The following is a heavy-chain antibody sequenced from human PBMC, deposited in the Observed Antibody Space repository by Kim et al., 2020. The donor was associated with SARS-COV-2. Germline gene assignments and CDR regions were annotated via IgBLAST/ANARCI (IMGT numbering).Heavy chain of an antibody. CDR2: IIPIFGTA. J-gene: IGHJ6*02. D-gene: IGHD3-3*01. Sequence: SVKVSCKASGGTFSNYAVSWVRQAPGQGLEWMGGIIPIFGTANYAQKFQGRVTITADESTSTAYMELSSLRSEDTAVYYCARVTEKVFWSDYSSYFYYYNMDVCGQGTTVTVSS. V-gene: IGHV1-69*13. CDR1: GGTFSNYA. CDR3: ARVTEKVFWSDYSSYFYYYNMDV.